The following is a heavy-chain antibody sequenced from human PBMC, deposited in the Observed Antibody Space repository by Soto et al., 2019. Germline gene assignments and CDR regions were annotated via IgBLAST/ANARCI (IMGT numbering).Heavy chain of an antibody. D-gene: IGHD3-10*01. Sequence: SETLSLTCTVSGGSISSYYWIWIRQPPGKGLEWIGYIYYSGSTNYNPSLKSRVTISVDTSKNQFSLKLSSVTAADTAVYYCAREGSDAFDIWGQGTMVTVSS. J-gene: IGHJ3*02. CDR3: AREGSDAFDI. V-gene: IGHV4-59*01. CDR1: GGSISSYY. CDR2: IYYSGST.